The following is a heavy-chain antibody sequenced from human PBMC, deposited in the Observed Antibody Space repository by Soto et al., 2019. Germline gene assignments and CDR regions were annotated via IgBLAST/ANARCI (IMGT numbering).Heavy chain of an antibody. D-gene: IGHD2-15*01. CDR3: ASDIVVVVAATHDYYYYGMDV. CDR1: GGTFSSYA. V-gene: IGHV1-69*13. CDR2: IIPIFGTA. Sequence: SVKVSCKASGGTFSSYAISWVRQAPGQGLEWMGGIIPIFGTANYAQKFQGRVTITADESTSTAYMELSSLRSEDTAVYYFASDIVVVVAATHDYYYYGMDVWGQGTTVTVSS. J-gene: IGHJ6*02.